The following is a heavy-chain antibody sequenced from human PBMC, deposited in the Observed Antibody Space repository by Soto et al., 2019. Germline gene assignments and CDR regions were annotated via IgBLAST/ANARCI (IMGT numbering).Heavy chain of an antibody. V-gene: IGHV4-59*01. CDR2: IYYSGST. CDR3: ARNNIVVVTAIAAFDI. CDR1: GGSISSYY. D-gene: IGHD2-21*02. Sequence: PSETLSLTCTVSGGSISSYYWSWIRQPPGKGLEWIGYIYYSGSTNYNPSLKSRVTISVDTSKNQFSLKLSSVTAAETAVYYCARNNIVVVTAIAAFDIWGQGTMVTVSS. J-gene: IGHJ3*02.